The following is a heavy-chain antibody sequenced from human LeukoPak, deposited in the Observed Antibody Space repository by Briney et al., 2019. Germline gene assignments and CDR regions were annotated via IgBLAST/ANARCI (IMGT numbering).Heavy chain of an antibody. V-gene: IGHV3-30-3*01. Sequence: PGGSLRLSCAASGFTVSSKYMSWVRQAPGKGLEWVAVISYDGSNKYYADSVKGRFTISRDNSKNTLYLQMNSLRAEDTAVYYCARGRSGYYCFDYWGQGTLVTVSS. CDR1: GFTVSSKY. D-gene: IGHD3-22*01. J-gene: IGHJ4*02. CDR2: ISYDGSNK. CDR3: ARGRSGYYCFDY.